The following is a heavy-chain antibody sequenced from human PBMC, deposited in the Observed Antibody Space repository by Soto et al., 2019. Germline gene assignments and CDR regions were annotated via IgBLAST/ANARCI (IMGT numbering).Heavy chain of an antibody. V-gene: IGHV4-34*01. D-gene: IGHD2-21*01. CDR2: INHSGST. Sequence: PSETLSLTCAVFGGSFRGYYRSWIRQPPGKGLEWIGEINHSGSTNYNPSLKSRVTISVDTSKNQFSLKLTSVIAADTAVYYCARGYSAVGADWSQGTLVTVSS. CDR1: GGSFRGYY. CDR3: ARGYSAVGAD. J-gene: IGHJ4*02.